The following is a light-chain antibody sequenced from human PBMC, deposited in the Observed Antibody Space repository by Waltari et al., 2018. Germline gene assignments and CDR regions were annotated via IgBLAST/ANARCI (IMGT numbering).Light chain of an antibody. Sequence: LVLTPSHSASASLRTSVKITSTLSTGHSSNSIAWEQQQPEKGPRYLMKMNSDGSHSKGDEIPDRFSGSSSGAERYLTISSLQSEDEADYYCQTGGHGTWVFGGGTKLTVL. CDR2: MNSDGSH. J-gene: IGLJ3*02. V-gene: IGLV4-69*01. CDR3: QTGGHGTWV. CDR1: TGHSSNS.